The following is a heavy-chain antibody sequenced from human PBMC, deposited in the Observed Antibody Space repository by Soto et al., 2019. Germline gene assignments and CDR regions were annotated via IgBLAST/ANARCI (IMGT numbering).Heavy chain of an antibody. CDR3: AKEKITGLFDY. V-gene: IGHV4-34*01. CDR2: INHSGST. D-gene: IGHD2-8*02. Sequence: SETLSLTCAVYGGSFSGYYWTWIRQPPGTGLEWIGEINHSGSTNYNPSLKSRVTISVDTSKNQFSLKLTSVTAADTAVYYCAKEKITGLFDYWGQGTLVTVSS. J-gene: IGHJ4*02. CDR1: GGSFSGYY.